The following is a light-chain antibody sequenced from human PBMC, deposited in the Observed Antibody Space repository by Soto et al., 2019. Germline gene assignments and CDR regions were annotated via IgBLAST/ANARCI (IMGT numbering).Light chain of an antibody. CDR2: GAS. CDR1: QSVSSK. CDR3: QQYNNWPPIT. Sequence: VMTQSPGTLSLSPGEGATLSCRASQSVSSKLAWYQQKPGQAPRLLIYGASTRATGIPARFSGSGSGTEFTLTISSLQSEDFAVYYCQQYNNWPPITFGQGTRLEIK. J-gene: IGKJ5*01. V-gene: IGKV3-15*01.